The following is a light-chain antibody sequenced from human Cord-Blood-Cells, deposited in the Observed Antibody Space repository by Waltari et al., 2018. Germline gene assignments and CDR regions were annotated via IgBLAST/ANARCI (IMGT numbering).Light chain of an antibody. CDR2: EFS. V-gene: IGLV2-8*01. CDR1: SSDVGGYNY. CDR3: SSYAGSNNV. Sequence: QSALTHPPSASGSPGQSVTISCTGTSSDVGGYNYVSWYQQHPGKAPKLMIYEFSKRPSGVPDRFSGSKSGNTASLTVSGLQAEDEADYYCSSYAGSNNVFGGGTKLTVL. J-gene: IGLJ3*02.